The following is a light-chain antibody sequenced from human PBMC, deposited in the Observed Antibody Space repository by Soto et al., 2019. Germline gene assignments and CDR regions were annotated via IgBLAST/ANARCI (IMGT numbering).Light chain of an antibody. J-gene: IGKJ1*01. CDR1: QSISNH. Sequence: DIQMTKSPSSLSASVEDIVRITCRASQSISNHLNWYQQKPGKAPKLLIFAASSLQSGVPSRFSGSRSGPDFTLTISSLQPEDFATYYCQQSYSSPPTFGQGT. CDR2: AAS. CDR3: QQSYSSPPT. V-gene: IGKV1-39*01.